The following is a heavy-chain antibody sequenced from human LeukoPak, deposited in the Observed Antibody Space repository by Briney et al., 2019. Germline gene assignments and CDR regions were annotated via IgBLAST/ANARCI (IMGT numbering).Heavy chain of an antibody. J-gene: IGHJ6*02. CDR1: GGSISTYY. CDR2: IYYSGST. Sequence: SETLSLTCSASGGSISTYYWSWIRQPPGKGLEWIGYIYYSGSTNYNPSLKSRVIISVDTSKNQFSLDLTSVTAADSAVYFCARSYSNFYYGMDVWGQGTTVTVSS. CDR3: ARSYSNFYYGMDV. V-gene: IGHV4-59*01. D-gene: IGHD4-11*01.